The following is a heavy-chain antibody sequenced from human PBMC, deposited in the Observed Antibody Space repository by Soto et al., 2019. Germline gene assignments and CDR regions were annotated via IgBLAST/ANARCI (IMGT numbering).Heavy chain of an antibody. Sequence: EMQLLESGGGLVQPGGSLRLSCVVSGFTFSRYAMSWVRQAPGKGLEWISGISFGGGYSTYYADSVKGRATISRDNSRNMLFLQMNGLRAEDTAKYYCAKSWCPDGWDNHPVGSWGQGTLVTVSS. V-gene: IGHV3-23*01. D-gene: IGHD6-19*01. CDR3: AKSWCPDGWDNHPVGS. J-gene: IGHJ4*02. CDR1: GFTFSRYA. CDR2: ISFGGGYST.